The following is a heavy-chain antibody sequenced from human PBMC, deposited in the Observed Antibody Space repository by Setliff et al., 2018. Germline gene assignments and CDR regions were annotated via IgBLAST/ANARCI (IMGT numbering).Heavy chain of an antibody. J-gene: IGHJ6*03. CDR3: AKLRYYYDSSGYYYRFDYFYYYMDV. V-gene: IGHV3-23*01. CDR1: GFTFSSYA. D-gene: IGHD3-22*01. CDR2: ISDSGGST. Sequence: GGSLRLSCAGSGFTFSSYAMSWVRQAPGKGLEWVSTISDSGGSTYYADSVKGRFTTSRDSSKNTLYLQMNSLRAEDTAVYYCAKLRYYYDSSGYYYRFDYFYYYMDVWGKGTTVTVSS.